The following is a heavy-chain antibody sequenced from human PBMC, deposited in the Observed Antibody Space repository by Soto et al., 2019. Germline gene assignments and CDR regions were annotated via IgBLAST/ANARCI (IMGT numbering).Heavy chain of an antibody. CDR3: CVRDSSGYRYLDY. Sequence: SETLSLTCSASGGSISSGGYYWSWIRQHPGKGLEWIGYIYYSGSTYYNPSLKSRVTISVDTSKNQFSLKLSSVTAVDTAVYYCCVRDSSGYRYLDYWAQGTLVTVSS. J-gene: IGHJ4*02. CDR1: GGSISSGGYY. V-gene: IGHV4-31*03. D-gene: IGHD3-22*01. CDR2: IYYSGST.